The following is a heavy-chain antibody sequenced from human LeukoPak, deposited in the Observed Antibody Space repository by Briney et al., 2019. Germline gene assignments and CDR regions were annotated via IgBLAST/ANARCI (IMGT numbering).Heavy chain of an antibody. V-gene: IGHV1-2*02. Sequence: ASVKVSCKASGYTFTGYYMHWVRQAPGQGLEWMGWINLNSGGTNYAQKFQGRVTMTRDTSISTAYMELSRLRSDDTAVYYCARMVVYCSSTSCHDYWGQGTLVTVSS. CDR1: GYTFTGYY. CDR2: INLNSGGT. D-gene: IGHD2-2*01. CDR3: ARMVVYCSSTSCHDY. J-gene: IGHJ4*02.